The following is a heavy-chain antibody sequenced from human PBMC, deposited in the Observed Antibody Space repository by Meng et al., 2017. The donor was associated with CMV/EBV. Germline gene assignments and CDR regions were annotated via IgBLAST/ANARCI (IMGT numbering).Heavy chain of an antibody. CDR1: GFTFSDHY. CDR3: ARFHYYYGMDV. CDR2: TRNKANSYTT. Sequence: GESLKISCAASGFTFSDHYMDWVRQAPGKGLEWVGRTRNKANSYTTEYAASVKGRFTIARDDSKNSLYLQMHSLKTEDTAVYYCARFHYYYGMDVWGQGTTVTVSS. J-gene: IGHJ6*02. V-gene: IGHV3-72*01.